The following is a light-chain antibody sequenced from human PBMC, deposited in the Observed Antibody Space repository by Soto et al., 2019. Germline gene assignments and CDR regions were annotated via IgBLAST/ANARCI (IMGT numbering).Light chain of an antibody. V-gene: IGLV1-40*01. CDR2: GTN. CDR3: QSYDDNLNGGV. Sequence: QSVLTQPPSVSGAPGQRVTISCTGSSSNIGAGYGVHWYQQAPGAVPKLIIYGTNNRPSGVPDRNSGSKSGTSVTVAITGVQADDEAEYHSQSYDDNLNGGVFGGGTTVTVL. CDR1: SSNIGAGYG. J-gene: IGLJ3*02.